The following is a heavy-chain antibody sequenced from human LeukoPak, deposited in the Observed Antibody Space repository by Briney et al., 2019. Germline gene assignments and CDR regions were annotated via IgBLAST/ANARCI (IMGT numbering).Heavy chain of an antibody. V-gene: IGHV3-74*01. CDR3: ARDRWELGY. Sequence: GGSLRLSWAACGVKVSSEGMGGGRHAQGKGLVWVSRINSDWSSPSYADSVKGRFTISRDNAKNTLYLQMNSLRAEDTAVYYCARDRWELGYWGQGTLVTVSS. J-gene: IGHJ4*02. CDR1: GVKVSSEG. CDR2: INSDWSSP. D-gene: IGHD1-26*01.